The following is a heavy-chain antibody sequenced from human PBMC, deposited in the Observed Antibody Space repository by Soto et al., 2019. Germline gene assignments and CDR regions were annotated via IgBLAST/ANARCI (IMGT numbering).Heavy chain of an antibody. J-gene: IGHJ4*02. CDR1: GGSSSSYY. Sequence: SETLSLTCTVSGGSSSSYYWSWIRQPPGKGLEWIGYIYYSGSTNYNPSLKSRVTISVDTSKNQFSLKLSSVTAADTAVYYCARVDFWSGYPEDYWGQGTLVTVSS. D-gene: IGHD3-3*01. CDR3: ARVDFWSGYPEDY. V-gene: IGHV4-59*01. CDR2: IYYSGST.